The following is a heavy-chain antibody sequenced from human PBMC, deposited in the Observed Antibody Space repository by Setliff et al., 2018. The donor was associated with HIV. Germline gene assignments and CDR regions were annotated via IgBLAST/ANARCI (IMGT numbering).Heavy chain of an antibody. CDR2: MNPNSGNT. Sequence: ASVKVSCKASGYTFTNYDLNWVRQASGQGLEWMGWMNPNSGNTGYAQKFQGRLAMTRNISIDTAYMELSSLTSEDTAVYYCASDWELGHGFYIWGQGTMVTVSS. CDR3: ASDWELGHGFYI. V-gene: IGHV1-8*02. CDR1: GYTFTNYD. D-gene: IGHD3-10*01. J-gene: IGHJ3*02.